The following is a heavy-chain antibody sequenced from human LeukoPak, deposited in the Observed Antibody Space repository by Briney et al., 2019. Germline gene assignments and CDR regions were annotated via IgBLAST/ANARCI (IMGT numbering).Heavy chain of an antibody. D-gene: IGHD7-27*01. CDR2: INHSGST. CDR1: GGSFSGYY. V-gene: IGHV4-34*01. J-gene: IGHJ2*01. Sequence: PSETLPLTCAVYGGSFSGYYWSWIRQPPGKGLEWIGEINHSGSTNYNPSLKSRVTISVDTSKNQFSLKLSSVTAADTAVYYCARLNWGSGWCFDLWGRGTLVTVSS. CDR3: ARLNWGSGWCFDL.